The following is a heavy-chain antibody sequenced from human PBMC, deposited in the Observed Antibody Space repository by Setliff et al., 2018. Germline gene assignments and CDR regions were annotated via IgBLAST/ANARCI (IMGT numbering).Heavy chain of an antibody. CDR2: ISAYTGKT. D-gene: IGHD3-3*01. J-gene: IGHJ4*02. Sequence: GASVKVSCKAVGYTFLSYGLSWVRQAPGQGLEWMGWISAYTGKTDYAQNFQGRVTMTTDTSTNTAYLELRSLRYDDTAVYFCARAPRLEWILPTFDYWGQGTPVTVS. CDR1: GYTFLSYG. V-gene: IGHV1-18*01. CDR3: ARAPRLEWILPTFDY.